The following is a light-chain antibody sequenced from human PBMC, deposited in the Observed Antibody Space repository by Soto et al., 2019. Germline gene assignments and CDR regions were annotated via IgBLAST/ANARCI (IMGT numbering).Light chain of an antibody. J-gene: IGKJ1*01. CDR3: QHYVNSLTWT. CDR2: GAS. CDR1: QSVSSTY. V-gene: IGKV3-20*01. Sequence: EIVLTQSPGTLSLSPGERATLSCRASQSVSSTYLTWYQQKPGQAPKLLIYGASSRATGVPGRFSGSGSGTDFTRTVSRLEPEDFAVYYCQHYVNSLTWTFGQGTKVEIK.